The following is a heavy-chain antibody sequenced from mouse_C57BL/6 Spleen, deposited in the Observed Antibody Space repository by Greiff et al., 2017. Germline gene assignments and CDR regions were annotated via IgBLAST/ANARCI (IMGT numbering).Heavy chain of an antibody. CDR2: IHPNSGST. Sequence: QVQLQQPGAELVKPGASVKLSCKASGYTFTSYWMHWVKQRPGQGLEWIGMIHPNSGSTNYNEKFKSKATLTVDKSSSTAYMQLSSLTSEDSAVYYGARRGDYDYDEGAWFAYWGQGTLVTVSA. J-gene: IGHJ3*01. V-gene: IGHV1-64*01. D-gene: IGHD2-4*01. CDR1: GYTFTSYW. CDR3: ARRGDYDYDEGAWFAY.